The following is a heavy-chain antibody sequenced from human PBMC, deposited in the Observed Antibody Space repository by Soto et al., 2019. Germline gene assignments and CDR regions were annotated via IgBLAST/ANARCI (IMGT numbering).Heavy chain of an antibody. CDR3: ASRMMTSATKTFLH. V-gene: IGHV3-7*01. J-gene: IGHJ1*01. CDR1: GFTFSNYW. CDR2: IQQDGSQQ. D-gene: IGHD1-26*01. Sequence: EVQLVESGGGLVQPGGSLRLSCAASGFTFSNYWMSWVRQAPGKGLEWVANIQQDGSQQYYVDSVKGRFTISRDNAKNSLYLQMNSLRAGDTAVYYCASRMMTSATKTFLHWGQGTLVTVSS.